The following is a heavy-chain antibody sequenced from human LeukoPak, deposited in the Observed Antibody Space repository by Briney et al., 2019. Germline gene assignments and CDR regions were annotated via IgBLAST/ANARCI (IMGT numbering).Heavy chain of an antibody. CDR2: IYSDDST. V-gene: IGHV3-66*01. D-gene: IGHD2-15*01. Sequence: GESLKISCAASGFTVSSNYMSWVRQAPGKGLEWVSVIYSDDSTYYADSVKGRFTISRDNSKNTLYLQMNSLRAEDTAVYYCARVQGSGQPRWYWGQGTLVTVSS. CDR3: ARVQGSGQPRWY. CDR1: GFTVSSNY. J-gene: IGHJ4*02.